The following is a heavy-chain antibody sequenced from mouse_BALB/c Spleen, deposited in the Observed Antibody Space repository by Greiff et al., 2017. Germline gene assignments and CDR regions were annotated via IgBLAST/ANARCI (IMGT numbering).Heavy chain of an antibody. CDR3: ARGAYYGSSYWYFDV. CDR2: ISSGSSTI. CDR1: GFTFSSFG. Sequence: EVKVVESGGGLVQPGGSRKLSCAASGFTFSSFGMHWVRQAPEKGLEWVAYISSGSSTIYYADTVKGRFTISRDNPKNTLFLQMTSLRPEDTAMYYCARGAYYGSSYWYFDVWGAGTTVTVSS. V-gene: IGHV5-17*02. D-gene: IGHD1-1*01. J-gene: IGHJ1*01.